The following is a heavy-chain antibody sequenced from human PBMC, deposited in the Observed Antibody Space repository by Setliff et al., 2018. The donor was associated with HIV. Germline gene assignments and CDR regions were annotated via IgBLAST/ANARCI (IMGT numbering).Heavy chain of an antibody. V-gene: IGHV3-7*01. CDR3: ARKAAALDY. J-gene: IGHJ4*01. Sequence: PGGSLRLSCVASGFTFSTYWMSWVRQAPGKGLEWVANIKEDGSARYYVDSVKGRFTVSRDNAKNSLFLQTNSLSVEDTAVYYCARKAAALDYWGRGTLVTVSS. CDR1: GFTFSTYW. CDR2: IKEDGSAR. D-gene: IGHD6-13*01.